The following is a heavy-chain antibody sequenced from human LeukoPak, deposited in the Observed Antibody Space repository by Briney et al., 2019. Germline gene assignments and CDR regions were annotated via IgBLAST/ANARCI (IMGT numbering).Heavy chain of an antibody. J-gene: IGHJ4*02. CDR2: ISGDGGST. CDR3: AKEVGITGTSDY. Sequence: PGGSLRLSCAASGFTFDDYAMHWVRQAPGQGLEWVSLISGDGGSTYYADSVKGRFTISRDNSKNSLYLQMNSLRTEDTALYYCAKEVGITGTSDYWGQGTLVTVSS. D-gene: IGHD1-20*01. CDR1: GFTFDDYA. V-gene: IGHV3-43*02.